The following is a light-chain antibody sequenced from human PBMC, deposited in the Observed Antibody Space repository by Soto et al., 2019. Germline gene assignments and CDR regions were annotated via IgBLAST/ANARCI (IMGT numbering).Light chain of an antibody. CDR3: SSYGGSNTVV. CDR2: EVS. CDR1: SSDVGGYNY. Sequence: QSVLTQPPSASGSPGQSVTISCTGSSSDVGGYNYVSWYQQHPGKASKLMIYEVSKRPSGVPDRLSGSKSGKTASLTVSGLQAEDAADYYCSSYGGSNTVVFGGGTKLTVL. J-gene: IGLJ2*01. V-gene: IGLV2-8*01.